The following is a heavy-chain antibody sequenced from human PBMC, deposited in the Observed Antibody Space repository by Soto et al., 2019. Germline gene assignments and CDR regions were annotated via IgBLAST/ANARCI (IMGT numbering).Heavy chain of an antibody. J-gene: IGHJ4*02. CDR1: GFTFSSYS. D-gene: IGHD3-10*01. CDR3: ARDIPKPNGLLWFGEVSGGVFDY. Sequence: GGSLRLSCAASGFTFSSYSMNWVRQAPGKGLEWVSYISSSSSTIYYADSVKGRFTISRDNAKNSLYLQMNSLRDEDTAVYYCARDIPKPNGLLWFGEVSGGVFDYWGQGTLVTVSS. V-gene: IGHV3-48*02. CDR2: ISSSSSTI.